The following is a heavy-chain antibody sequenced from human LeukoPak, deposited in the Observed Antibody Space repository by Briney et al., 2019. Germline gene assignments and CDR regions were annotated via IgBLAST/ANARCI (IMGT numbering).Heavy chain of an antibody. CDR1: EFTFSSYS. CDR2: ITNSGNSK. V-gene: IGHV3-48*01. D-gene: IGHD3-22*01. CDR3: ATPLDYYDWSDSHQGGD. Sequence: GGSLRLSCAASEFTFSSYSMNWVRQAPGKGLEWVSYITNSGNSKSYADSVKGRFTISRDNSKNTLYLQMNSLRAEDTAVFYCATPLDYYDWSDSHQGGDWGQGTLVTVSS. J-gene: IGHJ4*02.